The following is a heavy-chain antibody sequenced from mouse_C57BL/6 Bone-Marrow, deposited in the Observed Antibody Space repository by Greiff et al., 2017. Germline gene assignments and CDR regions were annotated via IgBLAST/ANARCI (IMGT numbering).Heavy chain of an antibody. CDR2: IDPENGDT. D-gene: IGHD2-4*01. V-gene: IGHV14-4*01. CDR1: GFNIKDDY. J-gene: IGHJ4*01. Sequence: VQLQQSGAELVRPGASVKLSCTASGFNIKDDYMHWVKQRPEQGLEWIGWIDPENGDTEYASKFQGKATITADTSSNTAYLQLSSLTSEDTAVYDYTTFCYDYKGAMGYWGQGTSVTVSS. CDR3: TTFCYDYKGAMGY.